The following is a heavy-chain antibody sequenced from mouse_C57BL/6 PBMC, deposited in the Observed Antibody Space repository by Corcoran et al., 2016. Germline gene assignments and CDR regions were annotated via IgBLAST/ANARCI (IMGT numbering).Heavy chain of an antibody. CDR3: ARNVYDYDGWFAY. V-gene: IGHV9-3*01. Sequence: QIQLVQSGPELKKPGETVKISCKASGYTFTTYGMSWVKQAPGKGLKWMGWINTYSGVPTYADDFKGRFAFSLETSASTAYLQINNLKNEDTATYFCARNVYDYDGWFAYWGQGTLVTVSA. CDR2: INTYSGVP. CDR1: GYTFTTYG. J-gene: IGHJ3*01. D-gene: IGHD2-4*01.